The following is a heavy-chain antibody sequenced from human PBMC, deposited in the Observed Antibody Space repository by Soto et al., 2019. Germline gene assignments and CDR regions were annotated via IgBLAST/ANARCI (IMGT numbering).Heavy chain of an antibody. J-gene: IGHJ6*02. V-gene: IGHV1-18*04. CDR3: VRERCTTDGFDTHHCDV. CDR1: GYTFSAYG. D-gene: IGHD2-8*01. CDR2: ISVYTGNT. Sequence: ASVKVPCKSSGYTFSAYGVSWVRQAPGQGLEWLGWISVYTGNTKQAQKFQDWVTLTTEASTGTAYLELRSLRSDDTAVYYCVRERCTTDGFDTHHCDVWGQGTTVTVS.